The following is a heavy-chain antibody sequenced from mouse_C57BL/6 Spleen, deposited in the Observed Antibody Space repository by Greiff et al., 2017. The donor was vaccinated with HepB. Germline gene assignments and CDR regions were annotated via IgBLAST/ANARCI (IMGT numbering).Heavy chain of an antibody. CDR1: GYTFTSYW. D-gene: IGHD1-1*01. J-gene: IGHJ4*01. V-gene: IGHV1-53*01. Sequence: VQLQHPGTELVKPGASVKLSCKASGYTFTSYWMHWVKQRPGQGLEWIGNINPSNGGTNYNEKFKSKATLTVDKSSSTAYMQLSSLTSEDSAVYYCARYHTTVVAGMDYWGQGTSVTVSS. CDR2: INPSNGGT. CDR3: ARYHTTVVAGMDY.